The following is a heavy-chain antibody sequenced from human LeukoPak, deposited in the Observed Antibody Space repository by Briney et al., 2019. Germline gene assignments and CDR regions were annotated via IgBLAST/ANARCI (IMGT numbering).Heavy chain of an antibody. CDR2: IYPGDSDT. Sequence: GESLKISCKGSGYSFTSYWIGWVRQMPGKGLEWMGIIYPGDSDTRYSPSFQGQDTISADKSISTAYLQWSSLKASDTAMYYCARSMAVAGTCFDYWGQGTLVTVSS. D-gene: IGHD6-19*01. CDR1: GYSFTSYW. V-gene: IGHV5-51*01. J-gene: IGHJ4*02. CDR3: ARSMAVAGTCFDY.